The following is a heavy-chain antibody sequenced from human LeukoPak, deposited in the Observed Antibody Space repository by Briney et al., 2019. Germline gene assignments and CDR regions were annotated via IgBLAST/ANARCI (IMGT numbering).Heavy chain of an antibody. Sequence: EASVKVSCKASGGTFISYAISWVRQAPGQGLEWMGGIIPIFGTANYAQKFQGRVTITADESTSTAYMELSSLRSEDTAVYYCARVGSRITIFGVVIRANWFDPWGQGTLVTVSS. CDR3: ARVGSRITIFGVVIRANWFDP. CDR2: IIPIFGTA. CDR1: GGTFISYA. D-gene: IGHD3-3*01. J-gene: IGHJ5*02. V-gene: IGHV1-69*13.